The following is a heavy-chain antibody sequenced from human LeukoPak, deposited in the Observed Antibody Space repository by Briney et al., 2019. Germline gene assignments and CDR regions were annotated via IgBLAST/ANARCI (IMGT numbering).Heavy chain of an antibody. J-gene: IGHJ3*02. Sequence: GGSVSLPCGVCGLPFRSYIEHCVREATGKALVCVVSIFRRSSYIYYADREKGRFTISRDKAKNSLYLQMSSLRAEDTAVYYCAREEGDQLPMGGVFPDAFDICGQGTMVTVSS. V-gene: IGHV3-21*01. CDR1: GLPFRSYI. CDR3: AREEGDQLPMGGVFPDAFDI. D-gene: IGHD2-2*01. CDR2: IFRRSSYI.